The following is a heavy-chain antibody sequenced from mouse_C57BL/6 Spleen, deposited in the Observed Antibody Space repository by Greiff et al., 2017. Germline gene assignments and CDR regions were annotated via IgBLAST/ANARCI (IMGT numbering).Heavy chain of an antibody. J-gene: IGHJ2*01. CDR1: GFTFTDYY. Sequence: EVMLVESGGGLVQPGGSLSLSCAASGFTFTDYYMSWVRQPPGKALEWLGFIRNKANGYTTEYSASVKGRFTISRDNSQSILCLQMNALRAEDSATYYCARYSNYFDYWGQGTTLTVSS. V-gene: IGHV7-3*01. CDR3: ARYSNYFDY. CDR2: IRNKANGYTT.